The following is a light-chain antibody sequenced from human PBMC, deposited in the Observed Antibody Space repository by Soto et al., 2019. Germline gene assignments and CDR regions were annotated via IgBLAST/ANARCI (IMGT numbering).Light chain of an antibody. V-gene: IGLV2-23*01. CDR3: CSYAGSRTLV. J-gene: IGLJ2*01. CDR2: EGT. CDR1: SSDVGNHNL. Sequence: QSALTQPASVSGSPGQSITISCTGTSSDVGNHNLVSWYQHHPGKAPKLMIYEGTKRPSGVSNRFSGSKSGNTASLTISGLQAEDDADYYCCSYAGSRTLVFGRGTKLTVL.